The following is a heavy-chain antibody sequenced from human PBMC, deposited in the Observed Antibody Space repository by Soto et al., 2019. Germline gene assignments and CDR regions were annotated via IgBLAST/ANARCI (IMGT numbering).Heavy chain of an antibody. J-gene: IGHJ6*02. CDR1: GYTFTSYG. D-gene: IGHD2-2*01. V-gene: IGHV1-18*01. CDR3: ARDTVGVPAAAAAYGMDV. CDR2: ISAYKGNT. Sequence: QVQLVQSGAEVKKPGASVKVSCKASGYTFTSYGISWVRQAPGQGLELMGWISAYKGNTNYAQKLQGRVTMTTDTSTSTAYMELRSLRSDDTAVYYCARDTVGVPAAAAAYGMDVWGQGTTVTVSS.